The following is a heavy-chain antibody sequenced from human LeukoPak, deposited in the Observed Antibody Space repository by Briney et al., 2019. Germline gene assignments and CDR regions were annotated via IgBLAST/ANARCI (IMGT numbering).Heavy chain of an antibody. CDR2: MTSSNTI. CDR3: ARAQTMFWEFDGFDI. D-gene: IGHD3-10*02. CDR1: VFIFSSYS. V-gene: IGHV3-69-1*01. J-gene: IGHJ3*02. Sequence: GGSLTLSFLASVFIFSSYSMNWVRPAPGKGLEWVAIMTSSNTIYYADSVKGRFTISRDNAENSVYLQMNSLRDEDTAVYSCARAQTMFWEFDGFDIWGRGTKVSVSS.